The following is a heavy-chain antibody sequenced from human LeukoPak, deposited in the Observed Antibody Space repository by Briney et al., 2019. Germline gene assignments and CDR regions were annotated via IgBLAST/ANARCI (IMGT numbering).Heavy chain of an antibody. J-gene: IGHJ3*02. CDR2: IYTSGST. V-gene: IGHV4-4*07. CDR3: ARARTIFGVVIPEDDAFDI. Sequence: NPSETPSLTCTVSGGSISSYYWSWIRQPAGKGLEWIGRIYTSGSTNYNPSLKSRVTMSVDTSKNQFSLKLSSVTAADTAVYYCARARTIFGVVIPEDDAFDIWGQGTMVTVSS. CDR1: GGSISSYY. D-gene: IGHD3-3*01.